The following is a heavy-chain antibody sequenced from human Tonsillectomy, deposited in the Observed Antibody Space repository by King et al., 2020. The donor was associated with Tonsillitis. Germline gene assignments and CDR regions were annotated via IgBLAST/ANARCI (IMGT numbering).Heavy chain of an antibody. CDR3: TTGRMWLRPNRDFDI. CDR2: IKNNPDGGTT. CDR1: GFTFSNAW. V-gene: IGHV3-15*01. J-gene: IGHJ4*02. Sequence: QLVQSGGGLVNAGGSLRLSCAASGFTFSNAWMSWVRQAPGKGLEWVGRIKNNPDGGTTDYAAPVKGRFTISRDDSKNTLYLQMNSMKTEDTAVYYCTTGRMWLRPNRDFDIWGLGTLVTVSS. D-gene: IGHD5-12*01.